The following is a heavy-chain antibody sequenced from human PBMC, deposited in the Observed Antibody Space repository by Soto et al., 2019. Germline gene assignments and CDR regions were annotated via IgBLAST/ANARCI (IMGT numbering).Heavy chain of an antibody. CDR3: ARLGILEWLGSNYYYGMDV. CDR2: IIPIFGTA. J-gene: IGHJ6*02. D-gene: IGHD3-3*01. Sequence: QVQLVQSGAEVKKPGSSVKVSCKASGGTFSSYAISWVRQAPGQGLEWMGGIIPIFGTANYAQKFQGRVTITADKSTSTAYMELSSLRSEDTAVYYCARLGILEWLGSNYYYGMDVWGQGTTVTVSS. V-gene: IGHV1-69*06. CDR1: GGTFSSYA.